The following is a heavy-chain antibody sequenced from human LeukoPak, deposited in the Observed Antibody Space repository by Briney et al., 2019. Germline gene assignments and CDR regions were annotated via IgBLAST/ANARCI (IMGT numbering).Heavy chain of an antibody. Sequence: SETLSLTCTVSGGSISSGSYYWSWIRQPAGKGLEWIGRIYTSGSTNYNPSLKSRVTISVDTSKNQFSLKLSSVTAADTAVYYRARDGGGSNWSTLDYWGQGTLVTVSS. CDR3: ARDGGGSNWSTLDY. V-gene: IGHV4-61*02. CDR1: GGSISSGSYY. J-gene: IGHJ4*02. CDR2: IYTSGST. D-gene: IGHD6-13*01.